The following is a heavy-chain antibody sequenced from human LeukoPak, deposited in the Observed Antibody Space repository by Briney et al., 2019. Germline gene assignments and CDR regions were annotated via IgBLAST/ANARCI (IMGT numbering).Heavy chain of an antibody. Sequence: GGSLRLSCAASGFIFSSYGMHWVRQAPGKGLEWVAFIRYDGSNTYYADSVKGRFTISRDNSKNTLYLQMNSLRVEDTALYYCAKALDSGGYDAFDIWGQGTMVTVSS. CDR1: GFIFSSYG. CDR2: IRYDGSNT. D-gene: IGHD3-22*01. J-gene: IGHJ3*02. V-gene: IGHV3-30*02. CDR3: AKALDSGGYDAFDI.